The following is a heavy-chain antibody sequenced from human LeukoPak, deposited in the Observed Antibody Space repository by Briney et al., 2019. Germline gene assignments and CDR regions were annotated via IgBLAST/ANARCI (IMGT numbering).Heavy chain of an antibody. CDR1: GFTFSDYN. V-gene: IGHV3-11*01. J-gene: IGHJ6*02. D-gene: IGHD3-9*01. Sequence: PGGSLRLSCAASGFTFSDYNMNWVRQAPGKGLEGGSYITNGGSTIDHADSVKGRFTISSANANKTLYLQMNTLRAEDTAVYYCARSIGLTGGGVDVWGQGTTVTVSS. CDR2: ITNGGSTI. CDR3: ARSIGLTGGGVDV.